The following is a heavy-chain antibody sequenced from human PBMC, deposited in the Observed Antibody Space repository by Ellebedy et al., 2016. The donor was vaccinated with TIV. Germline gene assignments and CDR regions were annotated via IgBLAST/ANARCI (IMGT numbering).Heavy chain of an antibody. V-gene: IGHV3-48*01. Sequence: GGSLRLSXADSGFTFRSYSMNWVRQAPGKGLEWVSHITSSSSTTQYADSVKGRFTISRDNSKNTLYLQMDSLRAEDTAVYYCAKRSVPGRYYGMDVWGQGTTVTVSS. CDR3: AKRSVPGRYYGMDV. CDR1: GFTFRSYS. J-gene: IGHJ6*02. D-gene: IGHD6-19*01. CDR2: ITSSSSTT.